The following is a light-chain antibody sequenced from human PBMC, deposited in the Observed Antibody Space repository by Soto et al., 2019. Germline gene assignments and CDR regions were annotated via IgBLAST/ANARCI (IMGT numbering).Light chain of an antibody. V-gene: IGKV1-12*01. Sequence: IQMTHSPSFLSASVGDRVTITCRASQGISSYLAWYQQKPGKAPKLLIYAASSLQSGVPSRFSGSGSGTDFTLTISSLQPEDFATYYCQQANSFPITFGQGTRLEIK. CDR1: QGISSY. J-gene: IGKJ5*01. CDR3: QQANSFPIT. CDR2: AAS.